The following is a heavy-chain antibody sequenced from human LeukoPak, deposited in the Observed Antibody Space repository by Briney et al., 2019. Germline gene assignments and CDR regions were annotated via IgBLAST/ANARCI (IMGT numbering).Heavy chain of an antibody. D-gene: IGHD3-3*02. Sequence: GASVKVSCKASGYTFTGYYMHWVRQAPGQGLEWMGWINPNSGGTNYAQKFQGRVTMTRDTSISTAYMELSRLRSDDTAVYYCVTGRTIFYYYMDVWGKGTTVTISS. CDR2: INPNSGGT. J-gene: IGHJ6*03. CDR1: GYTFTGYY. V-gene: IGHV1-2*02. CDR3: VTGRTIFYYYMDV.